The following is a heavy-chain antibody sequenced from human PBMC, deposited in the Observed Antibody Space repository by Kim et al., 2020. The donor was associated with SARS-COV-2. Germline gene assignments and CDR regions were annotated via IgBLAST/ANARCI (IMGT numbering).Heavy chain of an antibody. J-gene: IGHJ4*02. CDR3: ARVGGSSWEFDY. CDR2: IKQDGSEK. D-gene: IGHD6-13*01. CDR1: GFSFSSYW. V-gene: IGHV3-7*01. Sequence: GGSLRLSCAASGFSFSSYWMTWVHQAPGKGLEWVANIKQDGSEKYYVDSVKGRFTISRDNAKNSLYLQMNSLRAEDTAVHYCARVGGSSWEFDYWGQGTLVTVSS.